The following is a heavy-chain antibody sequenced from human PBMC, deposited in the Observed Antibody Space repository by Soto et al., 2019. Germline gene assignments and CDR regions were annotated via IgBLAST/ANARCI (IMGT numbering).Heavy chain of an antibody. J-gene: IGHJ3*02. D-gene: IGHD2-15*01. Sequence: EVQLVESGGGLVQPGRSLRLSCAASGFTFDDYAMHWVRQAPGKGLEWVSGISWNSGSIGYADSVKGRFTISRDNAKNSRYLQMNSLRAEDTALYYCAKDIGYCSGGSCYSGDDAFDIWGQGTMVTVAS. CDR2: ISWNSGSI. CDR1: GFTFDDYA. V-gene: IGHV3-9*01. CDR3: AKDIGYCSGGSCYSGDDAFDI.